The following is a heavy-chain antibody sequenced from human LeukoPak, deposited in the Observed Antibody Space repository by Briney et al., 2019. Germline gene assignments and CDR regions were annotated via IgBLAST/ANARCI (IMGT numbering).Heavy chain of an antibody. V-gene: IGHV3-21*01. J-gene: IGHJ6*03. CDR2: ISSSSSYT. CDR3: ARGPKIRGYSYGYYYYYYMDV. CDR1: GFTFSSYS. Sequence: PGGSLRLSCAASGFTFSSYSMNWVRQAPGKGLEWVSSISSSSSYTYYADSVKGRFTISRDNAKNSLYLQMNSLRAEDTAVYYCARGPKIRGYSYGYYYYYYMDVWGKGTTVTVSS. D-gene: IGHD5-18*01.